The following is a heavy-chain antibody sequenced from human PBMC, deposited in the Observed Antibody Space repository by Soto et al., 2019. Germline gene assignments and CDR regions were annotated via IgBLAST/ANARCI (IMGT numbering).Heavy chain of an antibody. CDR3: EKRQGTGLAAKNFDF. D-gene: IGHD2-15*01. V-gene: IGHV3-23*01. CDR2: ISDGGDLI. Sequence: GGSLRLSCAASRFPFSNHAMSWVRQAPGKGLEWVSGISDGGDLIYYADSVKGRFSMSRDNSENMLYLQMTNLRAEDTAIYFCEKRQGTGLAAKNFDFWGQGTLVTVYS. CDR1: RFPFSNHA. J-gene: IGHJ4*02.